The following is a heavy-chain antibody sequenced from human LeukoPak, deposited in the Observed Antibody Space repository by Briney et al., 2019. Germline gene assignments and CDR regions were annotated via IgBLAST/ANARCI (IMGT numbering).Heavy chain of an antibody. J-gene: IGHJ5*02. CDR3: ARHVLTIFCVVINGWFDP. V-gene: IGHV4-38-2*01. D-gene: IGHD3-3*01. CDR1: GYSISSGYY. Sequence: PSETLSLTCAVSGYSISSGYYWGWIRQPPGKGLEWIGSIYHSGSTYYNPSLKGRFTISVDTFKNQFSLKLSSVTAADTAVYYCARHVLTIFCVVINGWFDPWGQGTLVTVSS. CDR2: IYHSGST.